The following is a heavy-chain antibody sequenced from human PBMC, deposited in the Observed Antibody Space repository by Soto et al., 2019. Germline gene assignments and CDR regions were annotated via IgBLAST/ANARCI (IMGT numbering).Heavy chain of an antibody. Sequence: SETLSLTCIVSGGSISSVDQFWGWIRQSPGQGLVWIGSNCYSGSTSYNPSLRSRVTLSIDTAKNQFSLRLSSVTAPDTAVYYFSRLPCSGGSCYYWYFDRWGRGSSVT. CDR2: NCYSGST. J-gene: IGHJ2*01. CDR1: GGSISSVDQF. V-gene: IGHV4-39*01. D-gene: IGHD2-15*01. CDR3: SRLPCSGGSCYYWYFDR.